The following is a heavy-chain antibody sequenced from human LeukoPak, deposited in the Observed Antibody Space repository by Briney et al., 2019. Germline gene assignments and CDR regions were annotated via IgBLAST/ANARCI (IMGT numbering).Heavy chain of an antibody. CDR3: AKSIGHCTGDSCGFGAFDI. Sequence: GGSLRLSCAASGFAFSSYAMSWVRQAPGKGLAWVSSIRGSGDNTYYADSVKGRFTISRDSSKNTLYLQMNSLRAEDTAVFYCAKSIGHCTGDSCGFGAFDIWGQGTVVTVSS. V-gene: IGHV3-23*01. J-gene: IGHJ3*02. D-gene: IGHD2-15*01. CDR1: GFAFSSYA. CDR2: IRGSGDNT.